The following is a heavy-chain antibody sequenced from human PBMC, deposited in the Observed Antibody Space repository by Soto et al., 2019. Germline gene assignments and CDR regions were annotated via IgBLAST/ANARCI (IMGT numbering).Heavy chain of an antibody. V-gene: IGHV1-69*12. D-gene: IGHD5-18*01. Sequence: VQLVQSGAEVKKPESSVKVSCKAPGGTFSTYAISWVRQAPGQGLEWMGGIIPMFGTANYAQRFQDRVTITADESTNTVYMEQSSLRSEDTAVYFCASGIQLWLRRINNGYSGWGQGTLVTVSS. CDR1: GGTFSTYA. CDR2: IIPMFGTA. J-gene: IGHJ4*02. CDR3: ASGIQLWLRRINNGYSG.